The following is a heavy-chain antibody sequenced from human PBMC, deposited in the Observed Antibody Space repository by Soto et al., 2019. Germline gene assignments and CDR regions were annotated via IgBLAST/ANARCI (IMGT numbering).Heavy chain of an antibody. V-gene: IGHV4-31*03. J-gene: IGHJ4*02. D-gene: IGHD5-12*01. CDR2: IYYSGST. Sequence: TLSLTCTVSGGSISSGGYYWSWIRQHPGKGLEWIGYIYYSGSTYYNPSLKSRVTMSVDTSKNQFSLKLSSVTAADTAVYYCARASEMATIMAWNYWGQGPLVTVSS. CDR1: GGSISSGGYY. CDR3: ARASEMATIMAWNY.